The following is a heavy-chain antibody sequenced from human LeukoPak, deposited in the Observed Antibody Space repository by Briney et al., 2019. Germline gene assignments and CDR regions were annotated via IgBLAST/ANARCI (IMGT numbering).Heavy chain of an antibody. CDR1: GFTFSSYW. J-gene: IGHJ1*01. D-gene: IGHD5-18*01. V-gene: IGHV3-23*01. Sequence: GGSLRLSCAASGFTFSSYWMTWVRQAPGKGLEWVSAISGSGGSTYYADSVKGRFTISRDNSKNTLYLQMNSLRAEDTAVYYCAKSFVQRAEYFQHWGQGTLVTVSS. CDR2: ISGSGGST. CDR3: AKSFVQRAEYFQH.